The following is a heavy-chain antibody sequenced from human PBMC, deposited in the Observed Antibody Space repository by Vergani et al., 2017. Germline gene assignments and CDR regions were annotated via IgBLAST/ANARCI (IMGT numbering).Heavy chain of an antibody. CDR2: IYSGGST. CDR3: ARDPGYSYGYGAFDI. V-gene: IGHV3-NL1*01. Sequence: QVQLVESGGGVVQPGRSLRLSCAASGFTFSSYGMHWVRQAPGKGLEWVSVIYSGGSTYYADSVKGRFTISRDNSKNTLYLQMNSLRAEDTAVYYCARDPGYSYGYGAFDIWGQGTMVTVSS. D-gene: IGHD5-18*01. J-gene: IGHJ3*02. CDR1: GFTFSSYG.